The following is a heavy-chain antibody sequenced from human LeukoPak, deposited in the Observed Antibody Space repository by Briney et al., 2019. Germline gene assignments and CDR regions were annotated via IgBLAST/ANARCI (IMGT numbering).Heavy chain of an antibody. CDR3: ARCLNCWDPFDY. CDR2: INHSGST. Sequence: SETRSLSCAVYGRSFSVYCWSWIRQPPGKGLEWIGEINHSGSTNYNPSLKSRVTISVDTSKNQFSLKLSSVTAADTAVYYCARCLNCWDPFDYWGQGTLVTVSS. V-gene: IGHV4-34*01. D-gene: IGHD2-21*01. CDR1: GRSFSVYC. J-gene: IGHJ4*02.